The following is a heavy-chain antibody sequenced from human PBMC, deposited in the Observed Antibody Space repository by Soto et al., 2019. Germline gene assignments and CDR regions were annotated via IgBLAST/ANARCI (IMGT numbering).Heavy chain of an antibody. J-gene: IGHJ6*02. Sequence: SETLSLTCSVCGGSISSGDYYWTWIRQHTXKGLEWIGCIYYSGNTYYNPSLKSRVSMSIETSKSEFSLKLSSVTAADTAVYYCARAPRRGAAGLAAVGSDYFGMDVWGQGTTVTVSS. V-gene: IGHV4-31*02. CDR3: ARAPRRGAAGLAAVGSDYFGMDV. CDR2: IYYSGNT. D-gene: IGHD6-13*01. CDR1: GGSISSGDYY.